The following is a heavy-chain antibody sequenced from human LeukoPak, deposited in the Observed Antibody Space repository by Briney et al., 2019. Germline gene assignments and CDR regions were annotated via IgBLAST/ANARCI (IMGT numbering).Heavy chain of an antibody. CDR1: GFTFSSYG. CDR3: ARAGDGFDI. CDR2: IWYDGSDK. J-gene: IGHJ3*02. Sequence: GGSLRLSCAASGFTFSSYGMHWVRQAPGKGLNWVAVIWYDGSDKYFADSVKGRFTISRDNSKNTLYLQMNSLRAEDTAVYYCARAGDGFDIWGQGTMVTVSS. V-gene: IGHV3-33*01.